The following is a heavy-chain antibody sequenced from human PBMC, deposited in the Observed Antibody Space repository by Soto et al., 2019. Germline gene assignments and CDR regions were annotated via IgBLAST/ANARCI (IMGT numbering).Heavy chain of an antibody. Sequence: ASVKVSCKASGYTFTSYAMHWVRQAPGQRLEWMGWINAGNGNTKYSQKFQGRVTITRDTSASTAYMELSSLRSEDTAVYYCALTGSGGQTYDYYGMDVWGQGTTVTVSS. D-gene: IGHD2-15*01. CDR1: GYTFTSYA. CDR3: ALTGSGGQTYDYYGMDV. V-gene: IGHV1-3*01. CDR2: INAGNGNT. J-gene: IGHJ6*02.